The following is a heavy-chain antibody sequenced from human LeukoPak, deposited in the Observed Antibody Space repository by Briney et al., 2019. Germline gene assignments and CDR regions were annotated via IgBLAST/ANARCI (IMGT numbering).Heavy chain of an antibody. D-gene: IGHD6-19*01. Sequence: PGRSLRLSCAASGFTFSDYYMSWIRQAPGKGLEWVSYISSSGSTIYYADSVKGRFTISRDNAKNSLYLQMNSLRAEDTAVYYCARDPGGVAGKSADYYYYGMDVWGQGTTVTVSS. J-gene: IGHJ6*02. V-gene: IGHV3-11*01. CDR3: ARDPGGVAGKSADYYYYGMDV. CDR1: GFTFSDYY. CDR2: ISSSGSTI.